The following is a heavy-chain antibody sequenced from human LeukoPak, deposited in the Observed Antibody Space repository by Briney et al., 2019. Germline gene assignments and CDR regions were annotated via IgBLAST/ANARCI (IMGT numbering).Heavy chain of an antibody. V-gene: IGHV4-39*01. D-gene: IGHD4-17*01. Sequence: SETLSLTCTVSGASTSSSSYFWGWIRQPPGKGLEYIGSIYYSGTTYNNPSLKSRVTISVDTSKNQFSLKVTSVTAADTAVYYCARQVADYGRLFDYWGKGTLVTVSS. CDR1: GASTSSSSYF. CDR3: ARQVADYGRLFDY. CDR2: IYYSGTT. J-gene: IGHJ4*02.